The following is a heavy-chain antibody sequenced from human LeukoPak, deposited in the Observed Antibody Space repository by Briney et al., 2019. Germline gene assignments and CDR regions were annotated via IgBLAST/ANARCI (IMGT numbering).Heavy chain of an antibody. CDR1: GFTFISYA. CDR2: ISGSGGSI. V-gene: IGHV3-23*01. Sequence: GGSLRLSCAASGFTFISYAMSWVRQAPGKGLEWVSAISGSGGSIYYADSVKSRFTVSRDNSKNTLYLQMNTLRAEDTAVYYCAKDEDARPMYFQDWGQGTLVTVSS. J-gene: IGHJ1*01. CDR3: AKDEDARPMYFQD. D-gene: IGHD3-10*02.